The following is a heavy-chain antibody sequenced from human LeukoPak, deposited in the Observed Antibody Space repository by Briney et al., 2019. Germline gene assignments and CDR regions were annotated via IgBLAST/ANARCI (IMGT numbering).Heavy chain of an antibody. J-gene: IGHJ4*02. Sequence: ASVKVSCKASGYTFTGYYMHWVRQAPGQGLEWMGWINPNSGGTNYAQKFQGRVTMTRDTSISTAYMELSRLRSDDTAVYYCARLPDCGGDCYFSDYWGQGTLVTVSS. CDR1: GYTFTGYY. D-gene: IGHD2-21*01. CDR2: INPNSGGT. V-gene: IGHV1-2*02. CDR3: ARLPDCGGDCYFSDY.